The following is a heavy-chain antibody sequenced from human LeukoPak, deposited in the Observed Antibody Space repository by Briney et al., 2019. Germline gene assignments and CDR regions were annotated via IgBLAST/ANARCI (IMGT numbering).Heavy chain of an antibody. CDR2: IYYSGST. CDR1: GGSISSYD. V-gene: IGHV4-59*08. CDR3: ARSAMVRGVIRVHY. Sequence: SETLSLTCTVSGGSISSYDWSWIRQPPGKGLERIGYIYYSGSTNYNPSLKSRVTISVDTSKNQFSLKLSSVTAADTAVYHCARSAMVRGVIRVHYWGQGTLVTVSS. J-gene: IGHJ4*02. D-gene: IGHD3-10*01.